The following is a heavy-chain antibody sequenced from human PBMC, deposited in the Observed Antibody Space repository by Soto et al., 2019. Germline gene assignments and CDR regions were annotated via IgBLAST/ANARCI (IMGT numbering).Heavy chain of an antibody. CDR3: ARMETAGTLTCLDP. J-gene: IGHJ5*02. CDR2: MNPNSGNT. D-gene: IGHD5-18*01. Sequence: ASVKVSCKASGYTFGNNDISWVRQATGQGLEWMGWMNPNSGNTGYAQKFQGRVSMTRNTSITTAYLELSSLRSDDTAIYYCARMETAGTLTCLDPCGQGTMLTVYS. V-gene: IGHV1-8*01. CDR1: GYTFGNND.